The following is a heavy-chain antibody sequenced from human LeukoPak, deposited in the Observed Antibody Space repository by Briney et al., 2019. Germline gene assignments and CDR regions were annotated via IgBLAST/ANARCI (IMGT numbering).Heavy chain of an antibody. Sequence: GGSLRLSCAASGFTFSSYGMHWVRQAPGKGLEWVAVISYDGSNKYYADSVKGRFTISRDNSKNTLYLQMNSLRAEDTAVYYCARESGLTGTTMFDYWGQGTPVTVSS. V-gene: IGHV3-30*03. CDR1: GFTFSSYG. CDR2: ISYDGSNK. D-gene: IGHD1-7*01. J-gene: IGHJ4*02. CDR3: ARESGLTGTTMFDY.